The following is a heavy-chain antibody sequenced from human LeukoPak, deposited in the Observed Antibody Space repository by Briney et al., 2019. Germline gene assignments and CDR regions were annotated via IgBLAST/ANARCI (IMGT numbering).Heavy chain of an antibody. CDR2: IKSKTDGGTT. D-gene: IGHD6-19*01. CDR1: GFTFSNAW. J-gene: IGHJ4*02. Sequence: GGSLRLSCAASGFTFSNAWMSWVRQAPGKGLEWVGRIKSKTDGGTTDYAAPVKGRFTISKDDSKTTLYLQMNSLKTEDTAVYYCTGRSGWYSPAYWGQGTLVTVSS. V-gene: IGHV3-15*01. CDR3: TGRSGWYSPAY.